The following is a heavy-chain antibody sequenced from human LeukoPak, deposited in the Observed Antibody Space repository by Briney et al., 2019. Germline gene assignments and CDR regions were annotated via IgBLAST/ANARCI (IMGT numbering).Heavy chain of an antibody. D-gene: IGHD3-22*01. CDR2: TSSSSSYI. J-gene: IGHJ4*02. CDR3: ARGGDSVSSGYYY. V-gene: IGHV3-11*06. Sequence: TPEGSLRLSCAASGLRFSDYYVSWIRQAPGKGLEWVSSTSSSSSYIYYADSVKGRFTISRDNAKNSLYLQMNSLRAEDTAVYYCARGGDSVSSGYYYWGQGTLVTVSS. CDR1: GLRFSDYY.